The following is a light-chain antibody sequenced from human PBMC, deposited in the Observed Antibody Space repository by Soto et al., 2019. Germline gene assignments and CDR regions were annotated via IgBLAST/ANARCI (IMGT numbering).Light chain of an antibody. CDR1: SSDVGGYNY. CDR2: DVS. CDR3: SSYTSSHTVV. V-gene: IGLV2-14*01. J-gene: IGLJ2*01. Sequence: QSVLTQPDSVSGSPGQSITLSCTGTSSDVGGYNYVSWFQQHPGKAPKLLIYDVSHRPSGVSNRFSGSKSGNTASLTVSVLQAEDEADYYCSSYTSSHTVVFGGGTKLTVL.